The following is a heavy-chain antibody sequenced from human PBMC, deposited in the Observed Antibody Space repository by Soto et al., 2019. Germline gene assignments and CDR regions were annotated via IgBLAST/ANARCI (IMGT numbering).Heavy chain of an antibody. V-gene: IGHV4-30-4*01. D-gene: IGHD4-17*01. J-gene: IGHJ4*02. Sequence: SETLSLTCTFSGGSINSVDYYWSWIRQPPGKGLEWIGHIYDSGKTYSNPSLKSQVTISVDTSKSQFSLKLTSVTAADTAVYYCARGPTTDKVDFWGQGTLVTVSS. CDR2: IYDSGKT. CDR3: ARGPTTDKVDF. CDR1: GGSINSVDYY.